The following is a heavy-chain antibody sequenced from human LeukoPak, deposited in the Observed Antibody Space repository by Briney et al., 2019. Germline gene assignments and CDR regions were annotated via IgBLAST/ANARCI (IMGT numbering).Heavy chain of an antibody. D-gene: IGHD1-7*01. CDR1: GGSFSGYY. CDR3: ARHVVSELRVVWFDP. Sequence: PSETLSLTCAVYGGSFSGYYWSWIRQPPGKGLEWIGEINHSGSTNYNPSLKSRVTISVDTSKNQFSLKLSSVTAADTAVYYCARHVVSELRVVWFDPWGQGTLVTVSS. J-gene: IGHJ5*02. CDR2: INHSGST. V-gene: IGHV4-34*01.